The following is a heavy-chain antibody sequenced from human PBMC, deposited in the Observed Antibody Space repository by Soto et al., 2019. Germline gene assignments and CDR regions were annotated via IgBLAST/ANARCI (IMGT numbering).Heavy chain of an antibody. V-gene: IGHV1-46*01. CDR3: ARSAPYDY. CDR1: GYTFTNYY. CDR2: INPHGGST. Sequence: QVQLMQSGAEVKKPGASVRVSCKASGYTFTNYYVHWVRQAPGQGLEWMGFINPHGGSTTYAQKVQGRFTVTTDTSTRTVYMQLSSLRSEATAVFYGARSAPYDYWGQGTLVTVSS. J-gene: IGHJ4*02.